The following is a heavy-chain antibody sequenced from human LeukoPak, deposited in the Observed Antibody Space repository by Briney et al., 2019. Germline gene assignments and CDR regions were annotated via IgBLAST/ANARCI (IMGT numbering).Heavy chain of an antibody. J-gene: IGHJ4*02. CDR1: GGSINSYY. CDR3: ATIKRGYPYGYFDF. CDR2: IYYSGST. V-gene: IGHV4-59*01. D-gene: IGHD5-18*01. Sequence: SETLSLTCTVYGGSINSYYWSWIRQPPGKGLEWIGYIYYSGSTNYNPSLKSRLTLSADTSKNQFSLRLGSVTAADTAVYYCATIKRGYPYGYFDFWGQGILVTVSS.